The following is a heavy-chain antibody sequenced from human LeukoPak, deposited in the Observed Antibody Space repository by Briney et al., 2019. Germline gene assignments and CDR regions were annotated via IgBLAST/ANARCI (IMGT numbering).Heavy chain of an antibody. V-gene: IGHV3-21*01. J-gene: IGHJ6*03. Sequence: GGSLRLSCAASGFTFNSYTMKWVRQAPGKGLEWVSSISSSSSYIYYADSVKGRFTISRDNAKKSLYLQMNSLRAEDTAVYFCARATWDPNYYYYMDVWGKGTTVSVSS. CDR1: GFTFNSYT. CDR3: ARATWDPNYYYYMDV. CDR2: ISSSSSYI. D-gene: IGHD1-26*01.